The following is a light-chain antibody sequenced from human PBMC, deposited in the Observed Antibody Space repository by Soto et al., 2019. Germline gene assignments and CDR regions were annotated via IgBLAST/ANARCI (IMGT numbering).Light chain of an antibody. CDR1: QSIGDS. J-gene: IGKJ1*01. CDR3: QQYNGYSRT. CDR2: DVS. Sequence: DIKMTQSPSTLSATVGDRVTITCRASQSIGDSLAWYQQKPGKAPYLLISDVSSLERGVPSRFSGSGSGTEFTLTISSMQPDDFATFYCQQYNGYSRTFGQGTKVDI. V-gene: IGKV1-5*01.